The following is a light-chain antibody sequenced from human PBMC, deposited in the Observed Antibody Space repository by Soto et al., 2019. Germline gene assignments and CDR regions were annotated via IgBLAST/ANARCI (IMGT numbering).Light chain of an antibody. V-gene: IGKV3-20*01. J-gene: IGKJ4*01. Sequence: PGDSATLSCRASQSVSENYLAWYQQKPGRTPRILIYGASNRATGVPDRFSGTGSGTHFTLTISRLEPEDFEVYYCQQYASSITFGGGT. CDR1: QSVSENY. CDR2: GAS. CDR3: QQYASSIT.